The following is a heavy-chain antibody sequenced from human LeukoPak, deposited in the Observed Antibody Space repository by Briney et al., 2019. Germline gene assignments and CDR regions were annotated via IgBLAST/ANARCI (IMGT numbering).Heavy chain of an antibody. Sequence: SQTLSLTCTVSGGSLSSGNYYWYWIRQPAGKGLEWIGRFYTSGSTNYNPSLKSRVTMSVDTSKNQFSLNLSSVAAADTAVYYCARGPYYDFWSGYPFFDYWGQGTLVTVSS. CDR2: FYTSGST. CDR1: GGSLSSGNYY. D-gene: IGHD3-3*01. V-gene: IGHV4-61*02. J-gene: IGHJ4*02. CDR3: ARGPYYDFWSGYPFFDY.